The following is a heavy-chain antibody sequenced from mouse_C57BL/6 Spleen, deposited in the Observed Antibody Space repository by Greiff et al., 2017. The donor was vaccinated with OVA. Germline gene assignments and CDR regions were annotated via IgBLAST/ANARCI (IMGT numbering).Heavy chain of an antibody. CDR3: ARIYYSNAGFAY. J-gene: IGHJ3*01. CDR1: GFTFSDYY. Sequence: DVHLVESEGGLVQPGSSMKLSCTASGFTFSDYYMAWVRQVPEKGLEWVANINYDGSSTYYMDSLKGRFIFSGDKAKNILYLQMSSLKSEDTATYYCARIYYSNAGFAYWGQGTLVTVSA. V-gene: IGHV5-16*01. CDR2: INYDGSST. D-gene: IGHD2-5*01.